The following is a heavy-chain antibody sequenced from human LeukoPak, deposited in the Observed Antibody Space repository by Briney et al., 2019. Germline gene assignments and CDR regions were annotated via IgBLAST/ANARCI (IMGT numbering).Heavy chain of an antibody. CDR2: MNPNRGDT. CDR3: AKITPGDYARERFNWFDP. Sequence: GASVKVSCKASGYTFTSYDINWVRQATGQGLEWMGWMNPNRGDTGYAQKFQGRVSMTSNTSISTAYMELSSLTSEDTAVYYCAKITPGDYARERFNWFDPWGQGTLVTVSS. CDR1: GYTFTSYD. V-gene: IGHV1-8*01. J-gene: IGHJ5*02. D-gene: IGHD4-17*01.